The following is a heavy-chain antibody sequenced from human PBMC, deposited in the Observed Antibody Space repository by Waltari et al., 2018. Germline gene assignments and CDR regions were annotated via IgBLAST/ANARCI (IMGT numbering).Heavy chain of an antibody. CDR3: ATAPYDAFDS. V-gene: IGHV1-8*03. CDR1: GYTFTSYD. Sequence: QVQLVQSGAEVKKPGASVKVSCKDSGYTFTSYDINWVRQATGQGLEWIGWMKPMSGNTGYAKKFQGRVTITKNTSISTAYMELSSLRSEESAVYYCATAPYDAFDSWGQGTMVTVSS. CDR2: MKPMSGNT. J-gene: IGHJ3*02.